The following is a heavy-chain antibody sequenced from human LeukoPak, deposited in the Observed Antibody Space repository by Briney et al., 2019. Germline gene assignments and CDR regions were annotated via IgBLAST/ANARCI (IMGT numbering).Heavy chain of an antibody. V-gene: IGHV3-30-3*01. CDR2: ISYDGSNK. J-gene: IGHJ4*02. CDR3: ARPAYYDFWSGYYRD. Sequence: GGSLRLSCAASGFTFSSYAMHWVRQAPGKGLEWVAVISYDGSNKYYADSVKGRFTISRDNSKNTLYLEMNSLRAEDTAVYYCARPAYYDFWSGYYRDWGQGTLVTVSS. D-gene: IGHD3-3*01. CDR1: GFTFSSYA.